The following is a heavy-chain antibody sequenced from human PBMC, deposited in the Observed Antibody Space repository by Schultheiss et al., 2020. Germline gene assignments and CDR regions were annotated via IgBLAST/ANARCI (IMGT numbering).Heavy chain of an antibody. Sequence: SETLSLTCTVSGGSISSYYWSWVRQSPEKGLEWIGYIYYSGSTNYNPSLKSRVTISVDTSKNQFSLKLSSVTAADTAVYYCARAGSGWSARYFQHWGQGTLVTVSS. D-gene: IGHD6-19*01. V-gene: IGHV4-59*12. J-gene: IGHJ1*01. CDR1: GGSISSYY. CDR2: IYYSGST. CDR3: ARAGSGWSARYFQH.